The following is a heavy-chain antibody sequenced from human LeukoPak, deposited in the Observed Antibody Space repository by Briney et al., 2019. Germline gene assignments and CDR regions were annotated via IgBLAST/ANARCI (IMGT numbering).Heavy chain of an antibody. Sequence: GGSLRLSCAAPGFTFSSYWMSWVRQAPGKGLERVANIKQDGSEKYYVDSVKGRFTISRDNAKNSLYLQMNSLRAEDTAVYYCARGGDMSFSLSWGQGTLVTVSS. CDR1: GFTFSSYW. CDR3: ARGGDMSFSLS. CDR2: IKQDGSEK. V-gene: IGHV3-7*01. D-gene: IGHD2-15*01. J-gene: IGHJ5*02.